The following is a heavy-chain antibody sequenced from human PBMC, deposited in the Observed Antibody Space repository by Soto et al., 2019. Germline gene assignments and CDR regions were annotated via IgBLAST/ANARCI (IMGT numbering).Heavy chain of an antibody. D-gene: IGHD2-21*02. Sequence: QVRLQESGPGLVKPSETLSLTCTVSGASISRYYWSWIRQSPGKGLEWIGYLYNTGSTIYNPSLKRRVTISLDTSTNHFSPKMNSVTAADTAVYCWPIDLSGYCDVVCYPFDVWGQGTTVTVSS. CDR1: GASISRYY. J-gene: IGHJ6*02. CDR2: LYNTGST. CDR3: PIDLSGYCDVVCYPFDV. V-gene: IGHV4-59*01.